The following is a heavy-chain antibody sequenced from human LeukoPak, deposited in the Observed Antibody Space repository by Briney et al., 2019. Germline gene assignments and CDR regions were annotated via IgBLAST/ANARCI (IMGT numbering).Heavy chain of an antibody. CDR2: INHSGST. CDR3: ARVIAVAAYFDY. Sequence: SETLSLTCAVYGGSFRGYYWSWIRQPPGKGLEWIGEINHSGSTNYNPSLKSRVTISVDTSKNQFSLKLSSVTAADTAVYYCARVIAVAAYFDYWGQGTLVTVSS. J-gene: IGHJ4*02. V-gene: IGHV4-34*01. D-gene: IGHD6-19*01. CDR1: GGSFRGYY.